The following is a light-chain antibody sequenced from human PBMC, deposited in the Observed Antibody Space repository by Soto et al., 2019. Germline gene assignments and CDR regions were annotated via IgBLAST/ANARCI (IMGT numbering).Light chain of an antibody. CDR3: QAWDSGTARV. CDR2: QDS. CDR1: KLGDKY. Sequence: SYELTQPPSVSVSPGQTASITCSGDKLGDKYACWYQQKPGQSPVLVIYQDSKRPSGIHERFSGSNSGNTATLTISGTQSMDEADYYCQAWDSGTARVVGTGSKVTLL. J-gene: IGLJ1*01. V-gene: IGLV3-1*01.